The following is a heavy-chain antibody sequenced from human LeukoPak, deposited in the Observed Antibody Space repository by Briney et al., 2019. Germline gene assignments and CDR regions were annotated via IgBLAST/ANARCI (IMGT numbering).Heavy chain of an antibody. V-gene: IGHV3-30-3*01. Sequence: GRSLRLSCAASGFTFSSYAMHWVRQAPGKGLEWVAVISYDGSNKYYADSVKGRYTISRDNSKNTLYLQMNSLRAEDTAVYYCASNIVGATFDYWGQGTLVTVSS. D-gene: IGHD1-26*01. CDR2: ISYDGSNK. CDR1: GFTFSSYA. CDR3: ASNIVGATFDY. J-gene: IGHJ4*02.